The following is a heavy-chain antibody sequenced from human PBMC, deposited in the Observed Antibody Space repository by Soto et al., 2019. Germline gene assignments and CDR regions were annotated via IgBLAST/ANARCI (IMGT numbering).Heavy chain of an antibody. D-gene: IGHD1-7*01. J-gene: IGHJ4*01. Sequence: GGTLRLSCAASGVSFSTYRLSWVRQAPGQGQARAGNILPDGGEQNYVDAVKGRFTISSDNAKTSLNLQMNSLRAEDTSVYCCATGRPPLHELHDYSCPEALHALST. CDR2: ILPDGGEQ. V-gene: IGHV3-7*01. CDR1: GVSFSTYR. CDR3: ATGRPPLHELHDY.